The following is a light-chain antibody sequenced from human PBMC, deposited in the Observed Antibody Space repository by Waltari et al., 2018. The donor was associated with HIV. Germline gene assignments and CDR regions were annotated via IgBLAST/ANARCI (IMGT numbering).Light chain of an antibody. J-gene: IGLJ2*01. V-gene: IGLV1-51*01. CDR3: GTWDSSLSAGGV. CDR2: DNN. CDR1: SANIGNNY. Sequence: QSVLTQPPSVSAAPGQKVTISGSVSSANIGNNYVSWSQQLPGTAPKLLIYDNNKRPSGIPDRFSGSKSGTSATLGITGLQTGDEADYYCGTWDSSLSAGGVFGGGTKLTVL.